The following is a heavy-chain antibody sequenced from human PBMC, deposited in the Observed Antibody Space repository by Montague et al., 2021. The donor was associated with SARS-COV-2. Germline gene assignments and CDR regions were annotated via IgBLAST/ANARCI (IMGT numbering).Heavy chain of an antibody. V-gene: IGHV2-5*02. Sequence: PALVKPTQTLTLPCTFSGFSLSTSGVGVGWIRQPPGKALKWLALIYWDXDNRYSPSLKSRLTITKDTSKNQVVLTMTNMDPVDTATYYCAHRRGEIFGPYFDYWGQGTLVTVSS. CDR3: AHRRGEIFGPYFDY. CDR2: IYWDXDN. D-gene: IGHD3/OR15-3a*01. J-gene: IGHJ4*02. CDR1: GFSLSTSGVG.